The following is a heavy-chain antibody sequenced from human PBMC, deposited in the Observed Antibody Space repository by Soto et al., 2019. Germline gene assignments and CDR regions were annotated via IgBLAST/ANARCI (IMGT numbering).Heavy chain of an antibody. Sequence: PSETLSLTCAVSAGSISTTNWYVWVRRPPGMGLEWIGEIYHTGTTTYNPSLKSRVTMSVDTSKNQFSLRLSFVTAADTAVYYCAKSSGSAYGLDVWGPGATGTVS. D-gene: IGHD3-10*01. V-gene: IGHV4-4*02. CDR2: IYHTGTT. CDR1: AGSISTTNW. J-gene: IGHJ6*02. CDR3: AKSSGSAYGLDV.